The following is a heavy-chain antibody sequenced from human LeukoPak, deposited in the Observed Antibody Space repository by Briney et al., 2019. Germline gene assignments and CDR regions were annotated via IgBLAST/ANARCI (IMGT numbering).Heavy chain of an antibody. CDR3: ARGGYFDWFDAFDI. J-gene: IGHJ3*02. CDR2: IYYSGST. Sequence: SETLSLTCSVSGGSISSSSYYWGWIRQPPGKGLEWIGSIYYSGSTYYNPSLKSRVTISVDTSKNQFSLKLSSVTAADTAVYYCARGGYFDWFDAFDIWGQGTMVTVSS. D-gene: IGHD3-9*01. CDR1: GGSISSSSYY. V-gene: IGHV4-39*01.